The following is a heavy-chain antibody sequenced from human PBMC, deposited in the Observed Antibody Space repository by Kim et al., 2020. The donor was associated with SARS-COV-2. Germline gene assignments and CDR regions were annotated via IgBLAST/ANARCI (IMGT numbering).Heavy chain of an antibody. CDR2: ISFDGRNK. CDR1: GLSFDSSA. V-gene: IGHV3-30-3*01. J-gene: IGHJ6*02. CDR3: ARGNYYESVSLSDYYNGMDV. Sequence: GGSLRLSCAASGLSFDSSAMNWVRQAPGKGLEWVVVISFDGRNKAYAGSVKGRVTISRDNSKSTLHLQMNSLRVEDTAVYYCARGNYYESVSLSDYYNGMDVWGQGTTVTVSS. D-gene: IGHD3-10*01.